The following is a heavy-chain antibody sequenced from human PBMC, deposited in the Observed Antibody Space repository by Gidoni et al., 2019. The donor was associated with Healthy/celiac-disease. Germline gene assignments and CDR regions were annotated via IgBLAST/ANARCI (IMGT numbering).Heavy chain of an antibody. D-gene: IGHD1-26*01. CDR2: IIPIFGTA. CDR3: ALGATNDY. Sequence: QVQLVQSGAEVKKPVSLVKFFCKAYGGPFSSYVICWVRQAPGQGLEWMGGIIPIFGTANYAQKFQGRVTITADKSTSTAYMELSSLRSEDTAVYYCALGATNDYWGQGTLVTVSS. V-gene: IGHV1-69*06. CDR1: GGPFSSYV. J-gene: IGHJ4*02.